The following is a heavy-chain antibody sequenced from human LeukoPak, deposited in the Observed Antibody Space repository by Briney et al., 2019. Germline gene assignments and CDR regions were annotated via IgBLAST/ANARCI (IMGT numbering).Heavy chain of an antibody. V-gene: IGHV3-23*01. CDR1: GFTFSTYA. CDR2: IKGGGGDP. J-gene: IGHJ4*02. D-gene: IGHD2-21*02. CDR3: AKGGHDFNPFYW. Sequence: GGSLRLSCAASGFTFSTYAMDWVRQAPGKGLEWVSSIKGGGGDPFYADSVKGRFTISRDNSKNTLFLQLNSLRAEDTAVYYCAKGGHDFNPFYWWGQGTLVTVSS.